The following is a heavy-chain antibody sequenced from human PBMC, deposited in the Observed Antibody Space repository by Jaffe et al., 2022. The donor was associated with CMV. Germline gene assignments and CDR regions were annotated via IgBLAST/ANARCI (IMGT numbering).Heavy chain of an antibody. Sequence: QVQLQESGPGLVKPSETLSLTCTVSGGSINSHYWSWIRQPPGKGLEWIGYLYYSGFTNYNPALRSRTTISAGTSMNRFSLKLSSVTAADTAVYYCARHKNNLDAFDIWGQGTMVTVSS. J-gene: IGHJ3*02. CDR2: LYYSGFT. V-gene: IGHV4-59*11. D-gene: IGHD1-1*01. CDR3: ARHKNNLDAFDI. CDR1: GGSINSHY.